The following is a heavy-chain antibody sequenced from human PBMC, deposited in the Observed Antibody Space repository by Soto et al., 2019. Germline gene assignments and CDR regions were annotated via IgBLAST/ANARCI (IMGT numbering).Heavy chain of an antibody. CDR3: LFVHAGDGIRDCSTVSAFLLNRSSDL. Sequence: QGKGLEWVSAISGSGGSTYYADSVKGRFTISRDNSKNTLYLQMNSLRAEDTAVYYCLFVHAGDGIRDCSTVSAFLLNRSSDL. V-gene: IGHV3-23*01. J-gene: IGHJ2*01. CDR2: ISGSGGST. D-gene: IGHD3-9*01.